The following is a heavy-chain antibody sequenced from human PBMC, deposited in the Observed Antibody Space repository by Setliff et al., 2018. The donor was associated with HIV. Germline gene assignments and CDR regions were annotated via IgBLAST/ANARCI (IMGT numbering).Heavy chain of an antibody. J-gene: IGHJ6*03. Sequence: PSETLSLTCTVSGGSISSHYWSWIRQPPGKGLEWIGHIYTSGSTNYNPSLKSRVTMSVGTSKNQFSLKLSSVTAADTAVYYCARRYYNFWSGYPLDYMDVWGKGTTVTVSS. CDR3: ARRYYNFWSGYPLDYMDV. CDR1: GGSISSHY. D-gene: IGHD3-3*01. CDR2: IYTSGST. V-gene: IGHV4-4*08.